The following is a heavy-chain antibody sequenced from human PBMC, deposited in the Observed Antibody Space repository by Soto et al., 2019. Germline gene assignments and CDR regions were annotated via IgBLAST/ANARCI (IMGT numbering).Heavy chain of an antibody. V-gene: IGHV3-7*01. J-gene: IGHJ4*02. CDR2: INQDGSER. Sequence: PGGSLRLSCAASGFTFSNYWMNWVRQAPGKGLEWVANINQDGSERYYVDSVKGRFTISGDNSKNSLHLQMSSLRAEDTGVYFCAHPSLAAAGLDYWGQGTLVTVSS. D-gene: IGHD6-13*01. CDR3: AHPSLAAAGLDY. CDR1: GFTFSNYW.